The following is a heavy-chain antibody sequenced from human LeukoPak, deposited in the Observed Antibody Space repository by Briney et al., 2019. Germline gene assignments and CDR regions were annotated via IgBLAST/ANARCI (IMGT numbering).Heavy chain of an antibody. J-gene: IGHJ6*03. CDR3: ARHARNYYYYMDV. CDR1: GGSISSYY. V-gene: IGHV4-4*09. CDR2: IYTSGST. Sequence: SETLSLTCTVSGGSISSYYWSWIRQPPGKGLEWIGYIYTSGSTNYNPSLKSRVTISVDTSKNQFSLKLSSVTAADTAVYYCARHARNYYYYMDVWGEGTTVTVSS.